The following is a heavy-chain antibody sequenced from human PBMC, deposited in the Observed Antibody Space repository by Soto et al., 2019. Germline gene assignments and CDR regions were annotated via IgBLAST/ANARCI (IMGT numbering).Heavy chain of an antibody. CDR3: ARLAGSHYYGSDKADY. CDR1: GGTFSSYA. Sequence: QVQLVQSGAEVKKPGSSVKVPCKASGGTFSSYAISWVRQAPGQGLEWMGGIIPIFGTANYAQKFQGRVTITADKSTSTAYMELSSLRSEDTAVYYCARLAGSHYYGSDKADYWGQGTLVTVSS. D-gene: IGHD3-10*01. V-gene: IGHV1-69*06. J-gene: IGHJ4*02. CDR2: IIPIFGTA.